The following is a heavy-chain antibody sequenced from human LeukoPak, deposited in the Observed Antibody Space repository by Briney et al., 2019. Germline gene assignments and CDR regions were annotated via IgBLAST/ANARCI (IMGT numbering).Heavy chain of an antibody. CDR1: GFTFSSYA. D-gene: IGHD3-10*01. CDR2: ISYDGSNK. J-gene: IGHJ4*02. V-gene: IGHV3-30-3*01. Sequence: GGSLRLSCAASGFTFSSYAMHWVRQAPGKGLEWVAVISYDGSNKYYADSVKGRFTISRDNAKNSLYLQMNSLRAEDTAVYYCARVGTMARRHAFDYWGQGTLVTVSS. CDR3: ARVGTMARRHAFDY.